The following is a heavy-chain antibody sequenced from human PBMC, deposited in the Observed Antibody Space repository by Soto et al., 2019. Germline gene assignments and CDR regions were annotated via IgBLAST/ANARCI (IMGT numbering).Heavy chain of an antibody. D-gene: IGHD4-17*01. J-gene: IGHJ4*02. CDR3: ARTTAVPNTLRSRYFFDY. Sequence: SETLSLTCSVSGGSVSNKTYDGGWSRHPPGKRLEWIGYVYYSGTTNYNPSLKSRVTISVDLSKNQFSLRLSSVTTADTALYYCARTTAVPNTLRSRYFFDYWGQGTLVTVSS. CDR1: GGSVSNKTYD. V-gene: IGHV4-61*01. CDR2: VYYSGTT.